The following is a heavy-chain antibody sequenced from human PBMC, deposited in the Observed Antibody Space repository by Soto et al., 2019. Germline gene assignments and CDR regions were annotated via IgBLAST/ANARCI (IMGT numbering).Heavy chain of an antibody. CDR1: GGSFSGYY. Sequence: SETLSLTCAVYGGSFSGYYCSWIRQPPGKGLEWIGEINHSGSTNYNPSLKSRVTISVDTSKNQFSLKLSSVTAADTAVYYCARGSPLELLSWFDPWGQGTLVTVSS. J-gene: IGHJ5*02. CDR2: INHSGST. CDR3: ARGSPLELLSWFDP. V-gene: IGHV4-34*01. D-gene: IGHD1-7*01.